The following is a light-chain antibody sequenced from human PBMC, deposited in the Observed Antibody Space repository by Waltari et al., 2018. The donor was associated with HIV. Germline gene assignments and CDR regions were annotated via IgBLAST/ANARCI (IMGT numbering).Light chain of an antibody. CDR2: GKN. CDR1: SLRSYY. Sequence: SSELTQDPAVSVALGQTVRITCQGDSLRSYYASWYQQKPGQAPVLVIYGKNNRPSGIPERFSGSRSGNTASLTITGAQAEDEADYYCNSRDNNDNHVVFGGGTKVTVL. J-gene: IGLJ2*01. V-gene: IGLV3-19*01. CDR3: NSRDNNDNHVV.